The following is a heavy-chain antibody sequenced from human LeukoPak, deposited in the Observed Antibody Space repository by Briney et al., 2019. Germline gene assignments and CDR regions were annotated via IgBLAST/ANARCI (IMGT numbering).Heavy chain of an antibody. J-gene: IGHJ4*02. Sequence: GGSLRLSCAASGFTFSSYAMSWVRQVPGKGLEWVSSISGHTADTYYADSVKGRFTISRDNSKNTLYLQMNSLRAEDTAVHYCAKVDDYVWGSYRFDYWGQGTLVTVSS. CDR3: AKVDDYVWGSYRFDY. CDR2: ISGHTADT. D-gene: IGHD3-16*02. CDR1: GFTFSSYA. V-gene: IGHV3-23*01.